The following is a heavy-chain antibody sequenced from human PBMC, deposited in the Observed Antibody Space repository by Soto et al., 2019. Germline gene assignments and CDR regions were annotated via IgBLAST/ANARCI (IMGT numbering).Heavy chain of an antibody. V-gene: IGHV3-30-3*01. J-gene: IGHJ6*01. CDR2: MSYDGSNK. CDR3: ARTRGAYYDFWSGPRSTYYCSSTDV. Sequence: GGSLRLSCAASGFTFSTYTMHWVRQAPGKGLEWVAVMSYDGSNKYYADSVKGRFTVSRDNSKNTLYLQMNSLRAKDTAVYYCARTRGAYYDFWSGPRSTYYCSSTDVWGQGTTVTVSS. D-gene: IGHD3-3*01. CDR1: GFTFSTYT.